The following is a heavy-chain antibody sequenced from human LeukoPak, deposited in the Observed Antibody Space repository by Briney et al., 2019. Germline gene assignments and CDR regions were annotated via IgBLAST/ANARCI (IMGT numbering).Heavy chain of an antibody. D-gene: IGHD2-2*01. CDR1: GFAFSSYS. J-gene: IGHJ4*02. V-gene: IGHV3-21*01. CDR3: ASYGTSWRYYFDY. CDR2: ISSDANYI. Sequence: GGSLRLSCAASGFAFSSYSMNWVRQAPGKGLEWVSSISSDANYIYYADSVKGRFTISRDNAKNSLYLQMNSLKAEDTAVYYCASYGTSWRYYFDYWDQGTLVTASS.